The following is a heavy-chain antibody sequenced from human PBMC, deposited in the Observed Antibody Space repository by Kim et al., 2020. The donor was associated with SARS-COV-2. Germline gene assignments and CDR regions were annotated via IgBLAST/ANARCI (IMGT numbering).Heavy chain of an antibody. CDR3: AREVGYGGSYYFDY. V-gene: IGHV3-21*01. J-gene: IGHJ4*02. D-gene: IGHD4-17*01. Sequence: GGSLRLSCAASGFTFSSYSMNWVRQAPGKGLEWVSSISSSSSYIYYADSVKGRFTISRDNAKNSLYLQMNSLRAEDTAVYYCAREVGYGGSYYFDYWGQGTLVTVSS. CDR1: GFTFSSYS. CDR2: ISSSSSYI.